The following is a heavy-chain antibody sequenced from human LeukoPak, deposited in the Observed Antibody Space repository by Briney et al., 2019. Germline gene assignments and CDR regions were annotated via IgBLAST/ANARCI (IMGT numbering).Heavy chain of an antibody. CDR3: ARDPQRSYSGYDIDY. J-gene: IGHJ4*02. V-gene: IGHV3-48*01. CDR1: GFTFSSYG. CDR2: ISSSSSTI. Sequence: GGSLRLSCAASGFTFSSYGMTWVRQAPGKGLEWVSYISSSSSTIYYADSVKGRFTISRDNAKNSLYLQLNSLRAEDTAVYYCARDPQRSYSGYDIDYWGQGTLVTASS. D-gene: IGHD5-12*01.